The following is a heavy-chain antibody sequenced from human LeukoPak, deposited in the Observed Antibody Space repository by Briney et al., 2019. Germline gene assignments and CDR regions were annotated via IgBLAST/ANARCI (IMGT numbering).Heavy chain of an antibody. CDR2: INAGNGNT. V-gene: IGHV1-3*01. Sequence: ASVKVSCKASGYTFTSYAMHWVRQAPGQRLEWMGWINAGNGNTKYSQKFQGRVTITRDTSASTAYMELSSQRSEDTAVYYCARDLEEYQLLFSFDYWGQGTLVTVSS. J-gene: IGHJ4*02. CDR1: GYTFTSYA. D-gene: IGHD2-2*01. CDR3: ARDLEEYQLLFSFDY.